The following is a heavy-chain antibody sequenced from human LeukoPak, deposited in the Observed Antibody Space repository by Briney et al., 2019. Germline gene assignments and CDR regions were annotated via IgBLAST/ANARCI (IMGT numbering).Heavy chain of an antibody. J-gene: IGHJ5*02. Sequence: GASVKVSCTASGYTFTGYYIHWVRQAPGQGLEWMGWINPNSGGTNYAQKFQDRVTMTRDTPISTAYMELSRLRSDDTAVYYCATEHGTSGTTWEPTWGQGTLVTVSS. CDR2: INPNSGGT. D-gene: IGHD1-1*01. V-gene: IGHV1-2*02. CDR1: GYTFTGYY. CDR3: ATEHGTSGTTWEPT.